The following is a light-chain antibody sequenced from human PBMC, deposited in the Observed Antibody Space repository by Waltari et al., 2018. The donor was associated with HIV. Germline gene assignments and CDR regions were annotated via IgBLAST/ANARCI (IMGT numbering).Light chain of an antibody. CDR3: SSYAGTANFVL. J-gene: IGLJ2*01. Sequence: QSPLTQPRSVSESPGQSVTISCTGTSRDVGASNYVSWYQQHPGRAPKFIIYNVSERPSGVPDRFSGSKSGNTASLTISGLQAEDEADYYCSSYAGTANFVLFGGGTKLTVL. CDR1: SRDVGASNY. CDR2: NVS. V-gene: IGLV2-11*01.